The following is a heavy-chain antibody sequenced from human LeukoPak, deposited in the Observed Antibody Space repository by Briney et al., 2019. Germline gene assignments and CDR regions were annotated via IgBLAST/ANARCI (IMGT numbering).Heavy chain of an antibody. Sequence: SVKVSCKASGGTFSSYAISWVRQAPGQGLEWMGGIIPIFGTANYAQKFQGRVTITADESTSTAYMELSSLRSEDTAVYYCARDVNYGDYVGNWFDPWGQGTLVTVSS. V-gene: IGHV1-69*01. CDR1: GGTFSSYA. J-gene: IGHJ5*02. CDR3: ARDVNYGDYVGNWFDP. D-gene: IGHD4-17*01. CDR2: IIPIFGTA.